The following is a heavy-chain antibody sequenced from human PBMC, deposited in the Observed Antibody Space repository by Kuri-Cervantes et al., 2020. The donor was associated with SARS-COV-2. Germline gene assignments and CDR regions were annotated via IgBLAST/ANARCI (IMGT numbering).Heavy chain of an antibody. J-gene: IGHJ4*02. CDR2: INNDGYYT. Sequence: GGSLRLSCSASGLTFSHYVMHWVRRAPGKGLEYVSAINNDGYYTYYTDSVKGRFIISRDNSKNTLYLQMSSLRAEDTAVYYCVKSLRFLEWLPLDYWGQGTPVTVSS. CDR1: GLTFSHYV. CDR3: VKSLRFLEWLPLDY. D-gene: IGHD3-3*01. V-gene: IGHV3-64D*08.